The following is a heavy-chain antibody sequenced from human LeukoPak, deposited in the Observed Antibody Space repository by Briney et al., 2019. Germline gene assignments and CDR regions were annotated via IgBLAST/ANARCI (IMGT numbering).Heavy chain of an antibody. V-gene: IGHV4-59*11. Sequence: SETLSLTCAVYGGSFSDHYWSWIRQPPGKGLEWIGFIYYSGSTNYNPSLKSRVTISVDTSQNQFSLKLSSVTAADTAVYYCASIYFDSRGYYHFDYWGQGTLVTVSS. CDR3: ASIYFDSRGYYHFDY. D-gene: IGHD3-22*01. CDR2: IYYSGST. CDR1: GGSFSDHY. J-gene: IGHJ4*02.